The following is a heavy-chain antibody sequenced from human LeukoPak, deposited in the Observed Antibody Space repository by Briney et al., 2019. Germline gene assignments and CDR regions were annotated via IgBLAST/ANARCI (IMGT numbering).Heavy chain of an antibody. CDR3: ARAGGAYCGGDCSSP. CDR2: MYHTGSS. CDR1: GGSVDSSNYY. D-gene: IGHD2-21*02. Sequence: SETLSLTCTVSGGSVDSSNYYWSWIRQPPGKGLEWIGYMYHTGSSNYSPSLKSRLTISVDTSKNQFSLKLSSMTAADTAVYYCARAGGAYCGGDCSSPWGQGTLVTVSS. V-gene: IGHV4-61*01. J-gene: IGHJ5*02.